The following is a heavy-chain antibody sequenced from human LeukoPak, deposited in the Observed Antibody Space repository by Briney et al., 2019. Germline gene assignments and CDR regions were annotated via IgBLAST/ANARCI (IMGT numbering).Heavy chain of an antibody. J-gene: IGHJ5*02. V-gene: IGHV1-18*01. CDR1: GYTFTSYG. CDR2: ISAYNGNT. D-gene: IGHD6-13*01. Sequence: ASVKVSCKASGYTFTSYGISWVRQAPGQGLEWMGWISAYNGNTNYAQKLQGRVTMTTDTSTSTAYMELRSLRSDDTAVYYCAREVRSSSSYGASTGWFDPWGQGTLVTVPS. CDR3: AREVRSSSSYGASTGWFDP.